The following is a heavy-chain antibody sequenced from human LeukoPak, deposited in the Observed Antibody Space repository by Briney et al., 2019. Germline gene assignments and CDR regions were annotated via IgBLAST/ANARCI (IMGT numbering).Heavy chain of an antibody. D-gene: IGHD6-13*01. Sequence: GGSLRLSCAASGFTFSSYSMNWVRQAPGKGLEWVSYISSSSSTIYYADSVKGRFSISRDNSENTLYLQMNGLRADDTAVYSCAKSFTSSSSDYWGQGTLVTVSS. J-gene: IGHJ4*02. CDR2: ISSSSSTI. CDR3: AKSFTSSSSDY. CDR1: GFTFSSYS. V-gene: IGHV3-48*01.